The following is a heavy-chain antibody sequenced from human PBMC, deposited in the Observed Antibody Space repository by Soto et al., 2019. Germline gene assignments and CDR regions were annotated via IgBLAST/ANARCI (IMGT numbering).Heavy chain of an antibody. Sequence: TVSEGYSGDSSCCRSMKKQPPGKGLEWIGSIYYSGSTYYNPSLKSRVTMSVDTSKNQFSLKLSSVTAADTALYYCRAYDFWSGFLDVWGQGTTVTVSS. J-gene: IGHJ6*02. CDR2: IYYSGST. CDR1: EGYSGDSSCC. CDR3: RAYDFWSGFLDV. V-gene: IGHV4-39*01. D-gene: IGHD3-3*01.